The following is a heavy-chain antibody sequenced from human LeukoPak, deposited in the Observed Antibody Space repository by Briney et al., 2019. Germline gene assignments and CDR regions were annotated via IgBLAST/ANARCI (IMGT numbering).Heavy chain of an antibody. D-gene: IGHD6-19*01. CDR2: ISGSGGST. CDR3: ARTTSGWHPRDAFDI. J-gene: IGHJ3*02. Sequence: PGGSLRLSCAASGFTFSSYAMSWVRQAPGKGLEWVSAISGSGGSTYYADSVKGRFTISRDNAKNSLYLQMNSLRDEDTAVYYCARTTSGWHPRDAFDIWGQGTMVTVSS. CDR1: GFTFSSYA. V-gene: IGHV3-23*01.